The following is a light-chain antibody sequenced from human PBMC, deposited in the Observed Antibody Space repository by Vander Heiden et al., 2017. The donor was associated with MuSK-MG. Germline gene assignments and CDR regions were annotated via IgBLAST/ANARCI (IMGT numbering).Light chain of an antibody. CDR3: QQRT. V-gene: IGKV3-11*01. CDR1: QDVSRY. J-gene: IGKJ4*01. CDR2: DAS. Sequence: EIVLTQSPATLSLSPGERATLSCRASQDVSRYVAGYQQKPGQAPRLLIYDASNRATGIKARFSGSGSGTDCTLTISSLEPEDVAGDDCQQRTFGGGTKVXIK.